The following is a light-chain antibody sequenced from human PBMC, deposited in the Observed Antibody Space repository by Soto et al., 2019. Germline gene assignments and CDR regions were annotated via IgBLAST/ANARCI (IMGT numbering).Light chain of an antibody. V-gene: IGLV2-14*01. CDR2: EVS. Sequence: QSALTQPASVSGSPGQSITISCTGTSSDVGGYNYVSWYQQHPGKAPKLLIYEVSNRPSGVSNRFSGSKPGNTASLTISGVQAEDEADYYCCSYTSSSTRVFGGGTKLTVL. CDR3: CSYTSSSTRV. J-gene: IGLJ3*02. CDR1: SSDVGGYNY.